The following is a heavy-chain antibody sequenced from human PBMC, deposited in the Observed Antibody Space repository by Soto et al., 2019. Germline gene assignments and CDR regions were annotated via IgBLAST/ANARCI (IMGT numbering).Heavy chain of an antibody. V-gene: IGHV1-18*01. CDR1: GYTFTSYG. CDR3: ARDKGAYCGGDCYSTWFKP. D-gene: IGHD2-21*02. Sequence: QVQLVQSGAEVKKPGASVKVSCKASGYTFTSYGISWVRQAPGQGLEWMGWSSAYSGNTNYAQKLQGRVTMTTDTTTNTAYRELRSLRSDDTAVYYCARDKGAYCGGDCYSTWFKPRSQGSLVSVSS. CDR2: SSAYSGNT. J-gene: IGHJ5*02.